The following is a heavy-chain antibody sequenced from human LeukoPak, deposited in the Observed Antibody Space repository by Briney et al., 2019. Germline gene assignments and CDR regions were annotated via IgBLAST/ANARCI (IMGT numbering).Heavy chain of an antibody. J-gene: IGHJ4*02. D-gene: IGHD3-10*01. CDR3: ARFLLWFGESHYYFDY. Sequence: SETLSLTCAVYGGSFSGYYWSWIRQPPGKGLEWIGGINHSGSTNYNPSLKSRVTISVDTSKNQFSLKLSSVTAADTAVYYCARFLLWFGESHYYFDYWGQGTLVTVSS. V-gene: IGHV4-34*01. CDR2: INHSGST. CDR1: GGSFSGYY.